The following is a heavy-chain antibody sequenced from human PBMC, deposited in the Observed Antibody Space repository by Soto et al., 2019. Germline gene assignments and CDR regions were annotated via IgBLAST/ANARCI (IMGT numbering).Heavy chain of an antibody. Sequence: SVKVSSKASGGTFSSYAISWVRQAPGQGLEWMGGIIPIFGTANYAQKFQGRVTITADESTSTAYMELSSLRSEDTAVYYCARDADSSGPGFYYYYGMDVWGQGTTVTVSS. V-gene: IGHV1-69*13. J-gene: IGHJ6*02. CDR3: ARDADSSGPGFYYYYGMDV. CDR1: GGTFSSYA. CDR2: IIPIFGTA. D-gene: IGHD6-19*01.